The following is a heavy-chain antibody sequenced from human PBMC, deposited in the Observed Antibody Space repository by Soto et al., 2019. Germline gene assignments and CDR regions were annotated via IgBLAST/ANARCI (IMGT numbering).Heavy chain of an antibody. D-gene: IGHD1-26*01. CDR1: GFTFSNFG. J-gene: IGHJ4*02. V-gene: IGHV3-30*03. CDR2: ISNDGTSE. Sequence: QVQVVESGGGVVHPEKSLRLSCAASGFTFSNFGMHWVRQAPGKGLEWVAVISNDGTSENYAQSVKGRFTISRDNSKNTLYLQMNSLRAEDTAVYYCAGGSGSYHVWGQGTLVTVSS. CDR3: AGGSGSYHV.